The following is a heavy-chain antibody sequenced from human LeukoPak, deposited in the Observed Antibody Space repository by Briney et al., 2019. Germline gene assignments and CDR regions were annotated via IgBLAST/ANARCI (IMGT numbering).Heavy chain of an antibody. CDR1: GGTFSSYA. D-gene: IGHD3-10*01. CDR2: IIPILGIA. Sequence: RASVKVSCKASGGTFSSYAISWVRQAPGQGLEWMGRIIPILGIANYAQKFQGRVTITADKSTSTAYMELSSLRSEDTAVYYCARFYGSGSYSDAFDIWGQGTMVTVSS. J-gene: IGHJ3*02. V-gene: IGHV1-69*04. CDR3: ARFYGSGSYSDAFDI.